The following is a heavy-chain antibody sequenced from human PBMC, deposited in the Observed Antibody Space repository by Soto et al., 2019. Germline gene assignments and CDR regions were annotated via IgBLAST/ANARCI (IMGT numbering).Heavy chain of an antibody. J-gene: IGHJ3*01. CDR3: AGEHVLMFAAYDAFTV. D-gene: IGHD2-21*01. CDR1: GFALDTYY. V-gene: IGHV3-48*03. CDR2: IATGGDRI. Sequence: EEQLVESGGDLVQPGGSLRLSCTSSGFALDTYYMNWVRQAPGKDLEWVSHIATGGDRIYDADSVKGRFTISRDNARNSVYLQINSLRDDDTALYYCAGEHVLMFAAYDAFTVWGQGTLVTVSS.